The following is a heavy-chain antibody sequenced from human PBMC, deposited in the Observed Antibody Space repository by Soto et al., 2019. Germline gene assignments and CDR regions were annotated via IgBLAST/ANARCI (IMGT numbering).Heavy chain of an antibody. CDR3: VRREAGDSDQ. CDR1: GFTFSSYD. Sequence: EVQLAESGGGMVQPGGSLRLSCVASGFTFSSYDMHWVRPAPGKGLEYVSSISSNGGTTYYGNSVKGRFTNSRDNSKNPRYLQMGSLRAEDMAVYYCVRREAGDSDQWGQGHLVTVSS. D-gene: IGHD3-16*01. CDR2: ISSNGGTT. V-gene: IGHV3-64*01. J-gene: IGHJ5*02.